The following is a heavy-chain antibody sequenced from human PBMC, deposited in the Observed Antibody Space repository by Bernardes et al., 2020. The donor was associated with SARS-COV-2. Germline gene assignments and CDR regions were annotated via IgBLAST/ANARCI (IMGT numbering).Heavy chain of an antibody. V-gene: IGHV1-8*01. CDR2: MNPNSGNT. CDR1: GYTFTSYD. CDR3: ARSKRDYYDSSGYWALVSSQFMNYYYYGMDV. D-gene: IGHD3-22*01. Sequence: ASAKVSCKASGYTFTSYDINWVRQATGQGLEWMGWMNPNSGNTGYAQKFQGRVTMTRNTSISTAYMELSSLRSEDTAVYYCARSKRDYYDSSGYWALVSSQFMNYYYYGMDVWGQGTTVTVSS. J-gene: IGHJ6*02.